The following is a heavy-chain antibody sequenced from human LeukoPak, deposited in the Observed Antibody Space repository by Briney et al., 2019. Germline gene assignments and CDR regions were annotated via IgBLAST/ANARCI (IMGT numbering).Heavy chain of an antibody. CDR3: ARGQSTFTIFGVVIIEYAFDI. D-gene: IGHD3-3*01. CDR1: GGSFSGYY. J-gene: IGHJ3*02. CDR2: INHSGST. V-gene: IGHV4-34*01. Sequence: SETLSLTCAVYGGSFSGYYWSWIRQPPGKGLEWIGEINHSGSTNYNPSLKSRVTISVDTSKNQFSLKLSSVTAADTAVYYCARGQSTFTIFGVVIIEYAFDIWGQGTMVTVSS.